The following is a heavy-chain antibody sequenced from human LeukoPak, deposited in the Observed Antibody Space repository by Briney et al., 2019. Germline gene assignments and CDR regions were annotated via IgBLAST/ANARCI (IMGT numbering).Heavy chain of an antibody. J-gene: IGHJ4*02. CDR1: GFTFSNFW. CDR2: INKDGSEG. D-gene: IGHD3-10*01. V-gene: IGHV3-7*01. CDR3: ARVTYYYASGSLAVYYFDY. Sequence: GGSLRLSCAASGFTFSNFWMSWVRQAPGKGLEWVAGINKDGSEGFYVNSVKGRFTISRDNAKNTLYLQMNSLRAEDTAVYYCARVTYYYASGSLAVYYFDYWGQGTLVTVSS.